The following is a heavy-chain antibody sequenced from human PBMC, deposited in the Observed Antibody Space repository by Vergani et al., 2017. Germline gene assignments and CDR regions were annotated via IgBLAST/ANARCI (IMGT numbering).Heavy chain of an antibody. Sequence: QLQLQESGPGLVKPSETLSLTCTVSNDSVSTTFYYWGWFRQTPGKGLEWIGIIFYSGSTYYNPSLASRITMSVDTSKSQFSLKPSSVTAADTAVYCCAREEVYGSGSYSQFDYWGQRTVVVVSS. J-gene: IGHJ4*02. CDR1: NDSVSTTFYY. CDR3: AREEVYGSGSYSQFDY. V-gene: IGHV4-39*07. CDR2: IFYSGST. D-gene: IGHD3-10*01.